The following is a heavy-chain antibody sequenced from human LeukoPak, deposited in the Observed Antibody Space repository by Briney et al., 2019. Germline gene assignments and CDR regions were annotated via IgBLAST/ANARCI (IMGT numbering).Heavy chain of an antibody. J-gene: IGHJ4*02. Sequence: PGGSLRLSCAASGFTFSSYSMNWVRQAPGKGLEWVSYISSSSSTIYYADSVKGRFTISRDNAKNSLYLQMNSLRAGDTAVYYCARTIEMATISYFDYWGQGTLVTVSS. CDR3: ARTIEMATISYFDY. D-gene: IGHD5-24*01. CDR2: ISSSSSTI. CDR1: GFTFSSYS. V-gene: IGHV3-48*04.